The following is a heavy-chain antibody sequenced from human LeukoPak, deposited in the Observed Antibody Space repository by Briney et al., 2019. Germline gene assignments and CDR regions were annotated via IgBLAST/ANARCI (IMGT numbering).Heavy chain of an antibody. CDR1: GYSFTSYW. D-gene: IGHD5-18*01. CDR2: IYPGDSDT. Sequence: GESLKISCKGSGYSFTSYWIGWVRQMPGKGLGWMGIIYPGDSDTRYSPSFQGQVTISADKSISTAYLQWSSLKASDTAMYYCARGYSYGPGAYYFDYWGQGTLVTVSS. V-gene: IGHV5-51*01. J-gene: IGHJ4*02. CDR3: ARGYSYGPGAYYFDY.